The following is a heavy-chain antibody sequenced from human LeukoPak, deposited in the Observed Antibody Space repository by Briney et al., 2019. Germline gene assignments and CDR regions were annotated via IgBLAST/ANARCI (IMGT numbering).Heavy chain of an antibody. J-gene: IGHJ4*02. V-gene: IGHV3-23*01. CDR1: GFTFSSYA. CDR3: GRGGIALAGLDY. D-gene: IGHD6-19*01. Sequence: GGSLRPSCAASGFTFSSYAMSWVRQAPGKGLEWVSSLTSSGGGTYYADSVKGRFTISRDNSKNTLYLQMNSLRVEDTAVYYCGRGGIALAGLDYWGQGTLVTVSS. CDR2: LTSSGGGT.